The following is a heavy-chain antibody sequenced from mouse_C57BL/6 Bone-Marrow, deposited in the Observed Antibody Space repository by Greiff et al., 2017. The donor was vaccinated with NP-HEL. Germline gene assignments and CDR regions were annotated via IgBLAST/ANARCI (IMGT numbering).Heavy chain of an antibody. CDR3: ARGLLRSFAY. Sequence: QVQLQQPGAELVMPGASVKLSCKASGYTFTSYWMHWVKQRPGHGLEWIGEIDPSDSYTNYNQKFKGKSTLTVDKSSSTAYMQLSSLTSEDSAVYYCARGLLRSFAYWGQGTLVTVSA. D-gene: IGHD1-1*01. V-gene: IGHV1-69*01. CDR2: IDPSDSYT. CDR1: GYTFTSYW. J-gene: IGHJ3*01.